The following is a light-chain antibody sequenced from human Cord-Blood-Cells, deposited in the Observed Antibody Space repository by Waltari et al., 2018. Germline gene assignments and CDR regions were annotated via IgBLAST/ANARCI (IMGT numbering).Light chain of an antibody. CDR2: WAS. V-gene: IGKV4-1*01. CDR1: QSVLYSSNNKNY. J-gene: IGKJ1*01. CDR3: QQYYSTPPA. Sequence: DIVMTQYPDSLAVSLGERDTINCKSSQSVLYSSNNKNYLAWYQQKPGQPPKLLIYWASTRESGVPDRFSGSGSGTDFTLTISSLQAEDGAVYYCQQYYSTPPAFGQGTKVEIK.